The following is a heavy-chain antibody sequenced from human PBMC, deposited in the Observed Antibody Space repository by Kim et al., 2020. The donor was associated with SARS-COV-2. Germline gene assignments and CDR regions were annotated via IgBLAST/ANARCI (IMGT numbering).Heavy chain of an antibody. CDR3: VRDGHHWDFDS. J-gene: IGHJ4*02. CDR2: IKMDGTHT. CDR1: GFTFSAYW. V-gene: IGHV3-74*01. Sequence: GGSLRLSCAASGFTFSAYWMHWVRQAPGKGLVWVSRIKMDGTHTDYADSVKGRFSISRDNAKNTLHLQMIGLRVDDTAVYYCVRDGHHWDFDSWGQGTLV. D-gene: IGHD7-27*01.